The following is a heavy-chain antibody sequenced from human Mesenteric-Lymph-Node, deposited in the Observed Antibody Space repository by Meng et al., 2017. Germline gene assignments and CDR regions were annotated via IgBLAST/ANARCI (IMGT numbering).Heavy chain of an antibody. CDR3: AKDISATHTYYFDY. V-gene: IGHV3-43*01. J-gene: IGHJ4*02. CDR1: GFTLDSYW. Sequence: GESLKISCAASGFTLDSYWMHWVRQAPGKGLEWVSLISWDGGSTYYADSVKGRFTISRDNSKNSLYLQMNSLRTEDTALYYCAKDISATHTYYFDYWGQGTLVTVSS. D-gene: IGHD6-13*01. CDR2: ISWDGGST.